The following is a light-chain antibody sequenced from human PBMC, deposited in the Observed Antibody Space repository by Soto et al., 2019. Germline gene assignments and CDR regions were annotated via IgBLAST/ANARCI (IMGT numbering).Light chain of an antibody. CDR2: GAS. J-gene: IGKJ4*01. Sequence: DIVITHSPATRSVPPVERATLSFRASQSVSRNLAWYQQRPGQAPRLLIYGASTRATGIPARFSGSGSGTDFTLTISSLEPEDFAVYYCQQRSNSLTFGRGTTVDIK. CDR1: QSVSRN. CDR3: QQRSNSLT. V-gene: IGKV3-15*01.